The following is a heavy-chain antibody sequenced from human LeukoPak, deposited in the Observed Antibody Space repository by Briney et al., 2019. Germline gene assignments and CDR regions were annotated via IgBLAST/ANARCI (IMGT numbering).Heavy chain of an antibody. D-gene: IGHD6-13*01. J-gene: IGHJ5*02. CDR2: INPSGGST. V-gene: IGHV1-46*01. Sequence: ASVKVSCKPSGHTFTSYYMHWVCQAPGQGLEWMGIINPSGGSTDYAQEFQSRVTMTRDTSTCTVLMELSSLRSEVSAVYYCASENSSSWYPWGQGTRVTVSS. CDR3: ASENSSSWYP. CDR1: GHTFTSYY.